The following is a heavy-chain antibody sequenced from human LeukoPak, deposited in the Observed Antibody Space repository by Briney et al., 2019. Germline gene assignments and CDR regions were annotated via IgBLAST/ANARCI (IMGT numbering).Heavy chain of an antibody. CDR1: GFTFTSSA. V-gene: IGHV1-58*02. CDR3: ATESSGWILSEAFDI. CDR2: IVVGSGNT. J-gene: IGHJ3*02. Sequence: SVKVSCKASGFTFTSSAMQWVRQARGQRLEWIGWIVVGSGNTNYAQKFQGRVTMTEDTSTDTAYMELSSLRSEDTAVYYCATESSGWILSEAFDIWGQGTMVTVSS. D-gene: IGHD6-19*01.